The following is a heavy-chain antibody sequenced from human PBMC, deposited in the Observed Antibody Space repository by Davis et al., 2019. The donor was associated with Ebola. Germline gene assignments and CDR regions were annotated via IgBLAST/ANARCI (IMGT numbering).Heavy chain of an antibody. V-gene: IGHV3-11*01. CDR1: GFTVSSNY. CDR2: ISSSGSTI. D-gene: IGHD6-6*01. J-gene: IGHJ5*02. CDR3: AREGEQLYLFDP. Sequence: GESLKISCAASGFTVSSNYMSWIRQAPGKGLEWVSYISSSGSTIYYADSVKGRFTISRDNAKNSLYLQMNSLRAEDTAVYYCAREGEQLYLFDPWGQGTLVTVSS.